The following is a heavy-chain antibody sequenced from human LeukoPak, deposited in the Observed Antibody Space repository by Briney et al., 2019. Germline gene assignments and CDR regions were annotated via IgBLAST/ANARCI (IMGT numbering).Heavy chain of an antibody. Sequence: SETLSLTCTVSGGSICSGGYYWSWIRQHPGKGLDWIGYIYNSGSTYYNPSLRSRVTISLDTSKNQFSLKLSSVTAADTAVFYCARGKAAAGFFNVIFDYWGQGILAPVSS. CDR3: ARGKAAAGFFNVIFDY. CDR1: GGSICSGGYY. J-gene: IGHJ4*02. V-gene: IGHV4-31*03. D-gene: IGHD6-13*01. CDR2: IYNSGST.